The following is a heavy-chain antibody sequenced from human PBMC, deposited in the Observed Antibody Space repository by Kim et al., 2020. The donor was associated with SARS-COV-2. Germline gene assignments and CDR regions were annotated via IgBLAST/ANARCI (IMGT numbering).Heavy chain of an antibody. V-gene: IGHV4-34*01. CDR1: GGSFSGYY. Sequence: SETLSLTCAVYGGSFSGYYWSWIRQPPGKGLEWIGEINHSGSTNYNPSLKSRVTISVDTSKNQFSLKLSSVTAADTAVYYCARGVGSSWYYYYGMDVWGQGTTVPVSS. J-gene: IGHJ6*02. CDR3: ARGVGSSWYYYYGMDV. D-gene: IGHD6-13*01. CDR2: INHSGST.